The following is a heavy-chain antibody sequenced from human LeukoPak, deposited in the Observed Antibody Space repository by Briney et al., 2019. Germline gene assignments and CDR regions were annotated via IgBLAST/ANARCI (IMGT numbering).Heavy chain of an antibody. Sequence: SETLSLTCIVSSGFNSRFYWSWIRQPPGKGLEWIGYIYYSGSTSYNPSLKSRVTISVDTSKNHFSLKLSSVTAADTAVYYCARVPFGSGENWFDPWGQGALVTVSS. J-gene: IGHJ5*02. D-gene: IGHD3-10*01. CDR2: IYYSGST. V-gene: IGHV4-59*01. CDR3: ARVPFGSGENWFDP. CDR1: SGFNSRFY.